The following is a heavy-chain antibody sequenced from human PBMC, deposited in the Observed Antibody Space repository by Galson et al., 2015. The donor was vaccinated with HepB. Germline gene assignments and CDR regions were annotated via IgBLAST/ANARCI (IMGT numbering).Heavy chain of an antibody. Sequence: QSGAEVKKPGESLKISCKGSGYSFTSYWIGWVRQMPGKGLEWMGIIYPGDSDTRYSPSLQGQVTISADKSISTAYLQWSSLKASDTAMYYCARLKYSGYAQLGNFDYWGQGTLVTVSS. J-gene: IGHJ4*02. CDR3: ARLKYSGYAQLGNFDY. V-gene: IGHV5-51*01. CDR2: IYPGDSDT. CDR1: GYSFTSYW. D-gene: IGHD5-12*01.